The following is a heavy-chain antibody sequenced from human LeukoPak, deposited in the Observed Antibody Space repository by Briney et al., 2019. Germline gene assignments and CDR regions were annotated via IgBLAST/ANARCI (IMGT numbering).Heavy chain of an antibody. CDR3: ARVLSKLGYCSGGSCYTFDY. D-gene: IGHD2-15*01. Sequence: GALRLSCAASGFTFSSYAMSWVRQAPGKGLEWVAVISYDGSNKYYADSVKGRFTISRDNSKNTLYLQMNSLRAEDTAVYYCARVLSKLGYCSGGSCYTFDYWGQGTLVTVSS. CDR2: ISYDGSNK. J-gene: IGHJ4*02. CDR1: GFTFSSYA. V-gene: IGHV3-30-3*01.